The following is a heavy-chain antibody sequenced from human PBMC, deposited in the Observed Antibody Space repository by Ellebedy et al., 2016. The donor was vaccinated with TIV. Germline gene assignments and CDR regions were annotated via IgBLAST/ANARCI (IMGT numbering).Heavy chain of an antibody. Sequence: SETLSLTXTVSGVSISSYYWSWIRQPPGKGLEWIGYFYYSGSTNYNPSLKSRVTISVDTSKNQFSLKLSSVTAADTAVYYCARVQNYYYGMDVWGQGTTVTVSS. J-gene: IGHJ6*02. CDR3: ARVQNYYYGMDV. CDR1: GVSISSYY. CDR2: FYYSGST. V-gene: IGHV4-59*01.